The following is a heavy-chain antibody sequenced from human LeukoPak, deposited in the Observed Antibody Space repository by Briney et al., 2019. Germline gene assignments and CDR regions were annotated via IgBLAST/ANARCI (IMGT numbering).Heavy chain of an antibody. V-gene: IGHV3-33*01. J-gene: IGHJ4*02. Sequence: PGGSLRLPCLASGFTFSNYGFHWVRQAPGKGLEWVAVIWYDGSKRYYADSVEGRFTISRDDPKNTLYLQMNSLRGEDTAVYYCARDRGIVGPDFDCWGQGTLVTVSS. CDR3: ARDRGIVGPDFDC. CDR2: IWYDGSKR. D-gene: IGHD2-21*01. CDR1: GFTFSNYG.